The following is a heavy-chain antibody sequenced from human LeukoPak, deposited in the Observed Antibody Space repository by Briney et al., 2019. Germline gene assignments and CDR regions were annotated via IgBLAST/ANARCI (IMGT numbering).Heavy chain of an antibody. CDR2: ISSSSSTI. D-gene: IGHD3-10*01. Sequence: GSLRLSCAASGFTFSSYSMNWVRQAPGKGLEWVSYISSSSSTIYYADSVKGRFTISRDNAKNSLYLQMNSLRDEDTAVYYCARGPSSTMVRGVKVNWFDPWGQGTLVTVSS. CDR3: ARGPSSTMVRGVKVNWFDP. CDR1: GFTFSSYS. J-gene: IGHJ5*02. V-gene: IGHV3-48*02.